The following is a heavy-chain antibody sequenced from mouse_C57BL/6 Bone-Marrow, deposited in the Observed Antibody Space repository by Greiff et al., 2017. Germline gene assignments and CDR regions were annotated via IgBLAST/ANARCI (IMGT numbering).Heavy chain of an antibody. Sequence: QVKLQQSGAELVRPGASVTLSCKASGYTFTDYEMHWVKQTPVHGLEWIGAIDPEPGGTAYNQKFKGKAILTADKASSTAYMELRSLTSEDSAVYYCTRLGYWGKGTTLTVSS. CDR3: TRLGY. CDR2: IDPEPGGT. V-gene: IGHV1-15*01. J-gene: IGHJ2*01. CDR1: GYTFTDYE.